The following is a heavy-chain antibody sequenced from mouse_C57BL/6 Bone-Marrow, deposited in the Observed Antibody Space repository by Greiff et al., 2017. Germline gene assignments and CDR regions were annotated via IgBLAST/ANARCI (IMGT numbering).Heavy chain of an antibody. V-gene: IGHV1-81*01. CDR3: ARDRWDFDY. Sequence: VQLQQSGAELARPGASVKLSCKASGYTFTSYGISWVKQRTGQGLEWIGEIYPRSGNTYYNEKFKGKATLTADKSSSTAYMELRSLTSEDSAVYFCARDRWDFDYWGQGTTLTVSS. CDR2: IYPRSGNT. CDR1: GYTFTSYG. J-gene: IGHJ2*01. D-gene: IGHD2-3*01.